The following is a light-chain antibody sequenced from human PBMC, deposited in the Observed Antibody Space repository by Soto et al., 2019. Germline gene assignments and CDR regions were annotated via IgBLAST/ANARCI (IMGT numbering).Light chain of an antibody. V-gene: IGKV3-15*01. CDR2: GAS. CDR1: QSVSTN. Sequence: EIVLTQSPATLSVSPGERATLSCRASQSVSTNLAWYQQKPGQAPRLLIYGASTRATGIPARFSGSGSGTEFTLTISSLQPDDFATYYCQHYISYPWTCGQGTKVDIK. J-gene: IGKJ1*01. CDR3: QHYISYPWT.